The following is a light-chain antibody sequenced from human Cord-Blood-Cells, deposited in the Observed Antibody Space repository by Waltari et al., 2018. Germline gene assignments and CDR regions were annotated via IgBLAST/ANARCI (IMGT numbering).Light chain of an antibody. Sequence: QSVLTQQPSASGTPGQRVTIPCSRSSSNIGSNSVYWYQQLPGTAPKLLIYRNNPRPSGVPDRVSGSKSGTSAALAISGLRSEDEAEYYCAAWEDSLSGWVFGGGTKLTVL. CDR2: RNN. J-gene: IGLJ3*02. CDR3: AAWEDSLSGWV. V-gene: IGLV1-47*01. CDR1: SSNIGSNS.